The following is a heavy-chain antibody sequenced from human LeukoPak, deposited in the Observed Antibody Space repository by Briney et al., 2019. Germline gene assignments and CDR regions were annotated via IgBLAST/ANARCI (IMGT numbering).Heavy chain of an antibody. CDR1: GYSFTSYW. CDR2: IYPGDSDA. Sequence: GESLKISCKGSGYSFTSYWIGWVRQMPGKGLEWMGIIYPGDSDARYSPSFQGQVTISADKSISTAYLQWSSLKASDTAMYYCARLLRNIAAAVYYFDYWGQGTLVTVSS. V-gene: IGHV5-51*01. D-gene: IGHD6-13*01. J-gene: IGHJ4*02. CDR3: ARLLRNIAAAVYYFDY.